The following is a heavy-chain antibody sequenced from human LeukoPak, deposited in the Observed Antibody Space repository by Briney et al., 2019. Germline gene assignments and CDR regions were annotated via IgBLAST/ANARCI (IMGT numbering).Heavy chain of an antibody. Sequence: PSVTLSLTCTVSGGSISSHYWSWIRQPPGKGLEWIGYIYNSGSTNYNPSLKSRVTMSVDTSKNQFSLKLSSVTAADTAVYYCARGGAAAAADYWGQGTLVTVSS. CDR3: ARGGAAAAADY. D-gene: IGHD6-13*01. CDR1: GGSISSHY. CDR2: IYNSGST. V-gene: IGHV4-59*11. J-gene: IGHJ4*02.